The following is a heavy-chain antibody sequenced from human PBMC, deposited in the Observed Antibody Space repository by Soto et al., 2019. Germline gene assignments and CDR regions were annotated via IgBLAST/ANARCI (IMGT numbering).Heavy chain of an antibody. Sequence: QVHLQESGPGLVKPSETLSLTCTVSGGSMSRYYWSWIRQPPGKGLEWIVYIYYSGSTNYNPSLKSRVTISVDTSKNQCSLKLTSVTAADTAVYYCARDSAAGTGDYDYWGQGTLVTVSS. V-gene: IGHV4-59*01. CDR3: ARDSAAGTGDYDY. D-gene: IGHD6-13*01. J-gene: IGHJ4*02. CDR1: GGSMSRYY. CDR2: IYYSGST.